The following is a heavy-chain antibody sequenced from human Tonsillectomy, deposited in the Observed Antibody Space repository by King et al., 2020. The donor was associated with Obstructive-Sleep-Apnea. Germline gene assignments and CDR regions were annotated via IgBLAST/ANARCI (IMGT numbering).Heavy chain of an antibody. Sequence: VQLQESGPGLVKPSETLSLTCTVSGDSMNSYYWSWIRQPAGKGLEWIGRIYASGSTNYNPSLKSRVTMSIDTSKNQFSLKLRSVTAADTAVYYCTRHSVEVLATGEFSRSFDYWGRGTLLTVSS. D-gene: IGHD3-10*01. CDR3: TRHSVEVLATGEFSRSFDY. CDR1: GDSMNSYY. CDR2: IYASGST. J-gene: IGHJ4*02. V-gene: IGHV4-4*07.